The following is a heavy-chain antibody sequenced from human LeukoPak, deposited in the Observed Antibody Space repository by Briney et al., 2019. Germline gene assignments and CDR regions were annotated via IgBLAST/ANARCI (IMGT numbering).Heavy chain of an antibody. V-gene: IGHV4-4*07. CDR3: ARLKRIAVAGTNY. J-gene: IGHJ4*02. CDR2: ISTSGNT. Sequence: PSETLSLTCTVSGGSISNFYWSWIRQPAGKGLEWIGRISTSGNTDYNPYLKSRVTISVDTSKNQSSLKLSSVTAADTAVYYCARLKRIAVAGTNYWGQGTLVTVSS. D-gene: IGHD6-19*01. CDR1: GGSISNFY.